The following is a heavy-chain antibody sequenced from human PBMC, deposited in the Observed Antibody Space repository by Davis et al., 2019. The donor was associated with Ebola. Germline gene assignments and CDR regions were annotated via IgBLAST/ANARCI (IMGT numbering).Heavy chain of an antibody. CDR2: IYYSGST. CDR3: ARSSRSYCTNGVCYPYYFDY. CDR1: GGSIGSYY. V-gene: IGHV4-59*08. Sequence: SETLSLTCTVSGGSIGSYYWSWIRQPPGKGLEWIGYIYYSGSTNYNPSLKSRVTISVDTSKNQFSLKLSSVTAADTVVYYCARSSRSYCTNGVCYPYYFDYWGQGTLVTVSS. J-gene: IGHJ4*02. D-gene: IGHD2-8*01.